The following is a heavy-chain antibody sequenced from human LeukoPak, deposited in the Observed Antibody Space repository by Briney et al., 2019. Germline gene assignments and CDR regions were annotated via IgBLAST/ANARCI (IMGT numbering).Heavy chain of an antibody. CDR3: ARAGTVVDYDPSDAFDV. J-gene: IGHJ3*01. V-gene: IGHV3-74*01. CDR2: INSDGSTT. Sequence: PGGSLRLYCAASGITFSTYWMHWVRQAPGKGLVWVSRINSDGSTTSYVDSVEGRFTIARDNAKNTLYLQMNSLRAEDTAVYYCARAGTVVDYDPSDAFDVWGQGTMVTVSS. CDR1: GITFSTYW. D-gene: IGHD3-22*01.